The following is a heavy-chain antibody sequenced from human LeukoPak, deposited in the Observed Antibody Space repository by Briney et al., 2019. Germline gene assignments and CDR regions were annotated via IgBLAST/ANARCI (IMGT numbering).Heavy chain of an antibody. Sequence: GGSLRLSCAASGFTFSSYEMNWVRQAPGKGLEWVSYISSSGSTIHYADSVKGRSTISRDDAKNSLYLQMNSLRAEDTAVYYCARDLGYCTSTSCYSLYGMDVWGKGTTVTVSS. D-gene: IGHD2-2*02. CDR1: GFTFSSYE. J-gene: IGHJ6*04. V-gene: IGHV3-48*03. CDR3: ARDLGYCTSTSCYSLYGMDV. CDR2: ISSSGSTI.